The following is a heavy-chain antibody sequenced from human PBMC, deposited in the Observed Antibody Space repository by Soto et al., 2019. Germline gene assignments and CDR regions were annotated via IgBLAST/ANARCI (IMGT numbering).Heavy chain of an antibody. CDR3: ARQEVVGTGYFDF. J-gene: IGHJ4*02. D-gene: IGHD6-19*01. CDR2: IYYSGST. CDR1: GDSISSSNYY. Sequence: QRQLQESGPGLVKTSETLSLTCTVSGDSISSSNYYWGWIRQPPGKGLEWIGSIYYSGSTNYNPSLKSRFTISGDTSKNQFSLRLSSVTAADTAVYYCARQEVVGTGYFDFWGQGTLVTVSS. V-gene: IGHV4-39*01.